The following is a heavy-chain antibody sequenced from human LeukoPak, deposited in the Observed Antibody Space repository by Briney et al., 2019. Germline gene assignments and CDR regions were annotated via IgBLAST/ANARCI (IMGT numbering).Heavy chain of an antibody. CDR3: ASGGSGYSSSWYNWFDP. CDR2: ISSSGSTI. Sequence: GGSPRLSCAASGFTFSSYSMNWVRQAPGKGLEWVSYISSSGSTIYYADSVKGRFTISRDNAKNSLYLQMNSLRAEDTAVYYCASGGSGYSSSWYNWFDPWGQGTLVTVSS. J-gene: IGHJ5*02. CDR1: GFTFSSYS. D-gene: IGHD6-13*01. V-gene: IGHV3-48*01.